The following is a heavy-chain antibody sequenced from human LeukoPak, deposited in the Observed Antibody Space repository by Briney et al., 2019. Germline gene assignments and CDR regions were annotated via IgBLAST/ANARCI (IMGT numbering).Heavy chain of an antibody. V-gene: IGHV3-30*18. CDR2: ISYDGSNK. D-gene: IGHD3-3*01. CDR3: AKETVLRFIAYGMDV. Sequence: PGRSLRLSCAASGFTFSSYGMHWVRQAPGKGLEWVAVISYDGSNKYYADSVKGRFTISRDNSKNTLYLQMNSLRAEDTAVYYCAKETVLRFIAYGMDVWGQGTTVTVSS. J-gene: IGHJ6*02. CDR1: GFTFSSYG.